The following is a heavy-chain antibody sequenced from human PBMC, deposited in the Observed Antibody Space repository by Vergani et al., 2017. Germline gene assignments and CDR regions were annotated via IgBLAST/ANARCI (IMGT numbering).Heavy chain of an antibody. Sequence: QVQLVESGGNVVQSGTSLRLSCAASGFSFGSYGMHWVRQSPGKGLEWVAVISNDGGNKYYADSVKGRFTISRDNSKNTLYLQMNSLRAEDTAVYYCAKADYSNYGGGWFDPWGQGTLVTVSS. V-gene: IGHV3-30*18. D-gene: IGHD4-11*01. CDR3: AKADYSNYGGGWFDP. J-gene: IGHJ5*02. CDR2: ISNDGGNK. CDR1: GFSFGSYG.